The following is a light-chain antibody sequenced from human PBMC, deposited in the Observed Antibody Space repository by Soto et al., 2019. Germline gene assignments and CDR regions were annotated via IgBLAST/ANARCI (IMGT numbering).Light chain of an antibody. CDR2: LEGGGSY. J-gene: IGLJ3*02. Sequence: QSVLTQSSSASASLGSSVTLTCTLSSGHSSSIIAWPQQQPGKATRSMMKLEGGGSYSKESGVPDRFSGSISGADRYLTIANLQLEDEAEYYCETWDSITQVFGGGTKLTVL. CDR1: SGHSSSI. V-gene: IGLV4-60*02. CDR3: ETWDSITQV.